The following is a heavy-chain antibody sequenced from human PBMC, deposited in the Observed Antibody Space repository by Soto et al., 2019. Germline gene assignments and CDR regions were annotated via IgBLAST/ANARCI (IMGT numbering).Heavy chain of an antibody. J-gene: IGHJ4*02. D-gene: IGHD6-19*01. V-gene: IGHV3-9*01. CDR3: AKDFRVSGWYYFDY. Sequence: GGSLRLSCAASGFTFDDYAMHWVRQAPGKGLEWVSGISWNSGSIGYADSVKGRFTISRDNAKNSLYLQMNSLRAEDTALYYCAKDFRVSGWYYFDYWGQGTLVTVSS. CDR2: ISWNSGSI. CDR1: GFTFDDYA.